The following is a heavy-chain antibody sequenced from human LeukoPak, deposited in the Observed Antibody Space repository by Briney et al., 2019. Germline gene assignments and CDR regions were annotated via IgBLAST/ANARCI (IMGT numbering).Heavy chain of an antibody. CDR1: GFTFSSYE. J-gene: IGHJ4*02. Sequence: GGSLRLSCAASGFTFSSYEMNWVRQAPGKGLEWASYISSSGSTIYYADSVKGRFTISRDNAKNSLYLQMNSLRAEDTAVYYCASLRDGGIAVADPLDYWGQGTLVTVSS. V-gene: IGHV3-48*03. CDR2: ISSSGSTI. CDR3: ASLRDGGIAVADPLDY. D-gene: IGHD6-19*01.